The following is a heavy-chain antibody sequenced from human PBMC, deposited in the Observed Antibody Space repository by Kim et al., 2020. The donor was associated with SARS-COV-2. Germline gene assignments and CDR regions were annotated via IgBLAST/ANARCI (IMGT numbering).Heavy chain of an antibody. CDR2: IYDRGST. Sequence: SETLSLTCTVSGDSITTYAWNWIRQAPGKRLEWIAYIYDRGSTIYNPSLESRISVSLDKSKNQFALRLTPVTAADTAVYYCASSPGIAAAGHFDYWGQGT. J-gene: IGHJ4*02. V-gene: IGHV4-59*01. D-gene: IGHD6-13*01. CDR1: GDSITTYA. CDR3: ASSPGIAAAGHFDY.